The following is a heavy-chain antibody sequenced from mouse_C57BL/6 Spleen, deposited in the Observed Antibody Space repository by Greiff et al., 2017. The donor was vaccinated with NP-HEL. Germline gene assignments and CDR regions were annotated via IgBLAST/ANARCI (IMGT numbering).Heavy chain of an antibody. D-gene: IGHD1-1*01. Sequence: VQLQQSGAELVRPGTSVKVSCKASGYAFTNYLIEWVKQRPGQGLEWIGVINPGSGGTNYNEKFKGKATLTADKSSSTAYMQLSSLTSEDSAVYFCARSNYYGSSPLDVDYWGQGTTLTVSS. CDR3: ARSNYYGSSPLDVDY. V-gene: IGHV1-54*01. CDR2: INPGSGGT. J-gene: IGHJ2*01. CDR1: GYAFTNYL.